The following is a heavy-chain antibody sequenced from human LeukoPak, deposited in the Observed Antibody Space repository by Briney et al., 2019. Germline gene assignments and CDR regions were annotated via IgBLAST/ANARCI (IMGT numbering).Heavy chain of an antibody. CDR3: AKVPRYNYLFYDSDS. J-gene: IGHJ4*02. V-gene: IGHV3-30*02. D-gene: IGHD5-24*01. Sequence: PGGSLRLSCTASGFTFSNYGMYWVRQAPGQGLEWVAFIRNDGSKKFYADSVKGRATISRDNSKNTLFFQMNSLGAEDTAMYYCAKVPRYNYLFYDSDSSGQGTLVSVS. CDR1: GFTFSNYG. CDR2: IRNDGSKK.